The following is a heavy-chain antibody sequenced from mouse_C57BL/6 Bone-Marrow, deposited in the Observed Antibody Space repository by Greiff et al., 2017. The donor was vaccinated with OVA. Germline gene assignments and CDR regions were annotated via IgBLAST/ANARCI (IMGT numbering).Heavy chain of an antibody. CDR2: IYPGSGNT. D-gene: IGHD1-1*01. V-gene: IGHV1-76*01. Sequence: QVQLQQSGAELVRPGASVKLSCKASGYTFTDYYINWVKQRPGQGLEWIARIYPGSGNTYYNEKFKGKATLTAEKSSSTAYMQLSSLTSEDSAVYFCAREGFYGSAAYWGQGTTLTVSS. CDR3: AREGFYGSAAY. CDR1: GYTFTDYY. J-gene: IGHJ2*01.